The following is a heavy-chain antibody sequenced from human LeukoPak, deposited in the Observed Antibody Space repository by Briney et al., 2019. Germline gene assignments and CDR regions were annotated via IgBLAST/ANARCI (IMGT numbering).Heavy chain of an antibody. CDR3: ARVTTNGYFEY. CDR1: GFTFSDYW. CDR2: IKFDESEK. V-gene: IGHV3-7*04. J-gene: IGHJ4*02. D-gene: IGHD1-1*01. Sequence: GGSLRLSCAASGFTFSDYWMSWVRQAPGKGLEWVASIKFDESEKHYMDSVRGRFTISRDSAKSSLYLQMNSLRAEDTAVYFCARVTTNGYFEYWGQGSLVTVSP.